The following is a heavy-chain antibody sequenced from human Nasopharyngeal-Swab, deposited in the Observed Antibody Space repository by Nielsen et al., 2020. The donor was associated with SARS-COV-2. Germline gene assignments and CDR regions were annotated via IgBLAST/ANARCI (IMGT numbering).Heavy chain of an antibody. D-gene: IGHD2/OR15-2a*01. V-gene: IGHV3-74*01. J-gene: IGHJ4*02. CDR2: INGDGSSL. Sequence: GESLKISCAASGFTFSSYAMNWVRQAPGKGLVWVSHINGDGSSLNYADFVKGRFTISTDNAKSTLYLEMNILRAEDTAVYYCARGRGSSTSMIGYWGQGTLVTVSS. CDR1: GFTFSSYA. CDR3: ARGRGSSTSMIGY.